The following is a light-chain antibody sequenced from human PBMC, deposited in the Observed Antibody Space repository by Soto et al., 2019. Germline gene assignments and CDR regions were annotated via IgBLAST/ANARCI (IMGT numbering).Light chain of an antibody. CDR1: QSVSSN. V-gene: IGKV3-15*01. J-gene: IGKJ3*01. CDR3: QQYNNWPPMVT. CDR2: GAS. Sequence: EIVMTQSPATLSVSPGERATLSCRASQSVSSNLAWYQQKPGQAPRLLIYGASTRATGISARFSGSGSGTEFTLTISSLQSEDFAVYYCQQYNNWPPMVTFGPGTKVDIK.